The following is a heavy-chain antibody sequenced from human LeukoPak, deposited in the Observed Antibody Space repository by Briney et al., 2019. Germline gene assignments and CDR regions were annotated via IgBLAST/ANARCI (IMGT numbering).Heavy chain of an antibody. Sequence: ASVKVSCKTSGYIFIGYYMHWVRQAPGQGLEWMGWIDPKSGGTKYAQKFQGRVTMTRDMSISTAYMDLRRLKSDDTAVCYCVRDMDRGQWLVRPYNWGQGTLVTVSS. CDR3: VRDMDRGQWLVRPYN. CDR1: GYIFIGYY. D-gene: IGHD6-19*01. CDR2: IDPKSGGT. V-gene: IGHV1-2*02. J-gene: IGHJ4*02.